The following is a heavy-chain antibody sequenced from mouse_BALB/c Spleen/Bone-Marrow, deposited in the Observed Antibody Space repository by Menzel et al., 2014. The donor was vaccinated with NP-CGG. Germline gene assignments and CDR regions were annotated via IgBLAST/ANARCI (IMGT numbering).Heavy chain of an antibody. V-gene: IGHV1S81*02. Sequence: VQLVESGAELVKPGASVKLSCKASGYTFTRCWMEWVKQRPGQGLEWIGEINPSNGRTNYNEEFKSKATLTVDKSSSTAYMQLSSLTSEDSAVYYCAREAYYGPDYWGQGTTLTVSS. J-gene: IGHJ2*01. D-gene: IGHD1-2*01. CDR1: GYTFTRCW. CDR3: AREAYYGPDY. CDR2: INPSNGRT.